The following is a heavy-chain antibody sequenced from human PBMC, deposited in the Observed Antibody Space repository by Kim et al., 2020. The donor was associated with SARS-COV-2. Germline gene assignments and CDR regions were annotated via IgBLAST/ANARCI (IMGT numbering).Heavy chain of an antibody. V-gene: IGHV3-30*03. Sequence: GGSLRLSCAASGFTFSSYGMSWVRQAPGKGLEWVAVISYDGSNKYYADSVKGRFTISRDNSKNTLYLQMNSLRAEDTAVYYCVWFGELYWFDPWGQGTLVTVSS. CDR3: VWFGELYWFDP. CDR2: ISYDGSNK. CDR1: GFTFSSYG. J-gene: IGHJ5*02. D-gene: IGHD3-10*01.